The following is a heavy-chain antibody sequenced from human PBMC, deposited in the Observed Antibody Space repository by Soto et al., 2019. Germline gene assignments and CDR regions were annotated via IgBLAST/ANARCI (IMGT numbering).Heavy chain of an antibody. Sequence: SETLSLTCTVSGGSISSYYWSWIRQPPGKGLEWIGYIYYSGSTNYNPSLKSRVTISVDTSKNQFSLKLSSVTAADTAVYYCASRNYYDSSGYYYFDYWGQGTLVTVSS. D-gene: IGHD3-22*01. CDR2: IYYSGST. V-gene: IGHV4-59*01. J-gene: IGHJ4*02. CDR1: GGSISSYY. CDR3: ASRNYYDSSGYYYFDY.